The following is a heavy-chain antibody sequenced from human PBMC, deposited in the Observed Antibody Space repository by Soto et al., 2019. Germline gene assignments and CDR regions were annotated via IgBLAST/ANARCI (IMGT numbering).Heavy chain of an antibody. CDR1: GFNFRTYG. D-gene: IGHD6-19*01. V-gene: IGHV3-30*03. CDR2: IFYDGISK. J-gene: IGHJ5*02. CDR3: ARDRQQWLTSTLDP. Sequence: AGGSLRLSCVASGFNFRTYGMHWVRQAPGKGLEWVANIFYDGISKYYADAVRGRFSVSRDNSKNTVNLQMTSLKEDDTAVYYCARDRQQWLTSTLDPWGQGTLVTVSS.